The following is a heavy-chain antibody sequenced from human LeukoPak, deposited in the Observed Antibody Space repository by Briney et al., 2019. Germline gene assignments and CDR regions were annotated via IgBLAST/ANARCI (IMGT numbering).Heavy chain of an antibody. D-gene: IGHD2-2*01. CDR3: ARDPACSSTSCSSRGY. J-gene: IGHJ4*02. V-gene: IGHV3-21*01. CDR1: GFTFSSYS. CDR2: ISSSSYI. Sequence: GGSLRLSCAASGFTFSSYSMNWVRQAPGKGLEWVSSISSSSYIYYADSVKGRFTISRDNAKNSLYLQMNSLRAEDTAVYYCARDPACSSTSCSSRGYWGQGTLVTVSS.